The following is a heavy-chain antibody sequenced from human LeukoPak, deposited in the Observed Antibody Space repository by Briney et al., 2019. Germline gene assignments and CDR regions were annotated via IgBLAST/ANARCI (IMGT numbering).Heavy chain of an antibody. CDR1: GGTFSSYA. Sequence: ASAKVSCKASGGTFSSYAISWVRQAPGQGLEWMGGIIPIFGTANYAQKFQGRVTITADKSTSTAYMELSSLRSEDTAVYYCARNGPYYDFWSGPTPYAFDIWGQGTMVTVSS. D-gene: IGHD3-3*01. CDR2: IIPIFGTA. CDR3: ARNGPYYDFWSGPTPYAFDI. J-gene: IGHJ3*02. V-gene: IGHV1-69*06.